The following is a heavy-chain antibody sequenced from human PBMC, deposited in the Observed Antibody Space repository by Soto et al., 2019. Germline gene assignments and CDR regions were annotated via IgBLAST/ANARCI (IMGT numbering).Heavy chain of an antibody. Sequence: QVQLVESGGGVVQPGRSLRLSCAASGFTFSSYAMHWVRQAPGKGLEWVAVISYDGSNKYYADSVKGRFTISRDNSKNTLYLQMNSLRAEDTAVYYCAREQISGIAVAGTSFYYYGMDVWGQGTTVTVSS. V-gene: IGHV3-30-3*01. CDR1: GFTFSSYA. CDR2: ISYDGSNK. CDR3: AREQISGIAVAGTSFYYYGMDV. D-gene: IGHD6-19*01. J-gene: IGHJ6*02.